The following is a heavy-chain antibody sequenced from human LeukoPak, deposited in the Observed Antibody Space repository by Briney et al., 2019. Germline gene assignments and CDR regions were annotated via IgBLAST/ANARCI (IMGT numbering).Heavy chain of an antibody. J-gene: IGHJ6*02. V-gene: IGHV4-34*01. CDR2: LNHSGTT. Sequence: SETLSLTCAVYGGSFSNYYWTWIRQPPGKGLEWIGELNHSGTTNYNPSLKSRVTISEDTSTSQLSLRLNSETAADTAVYYCARGSVGYYVSGSPFYYGMDVWGQGTTVTVSS. CDR3: ARGSVGYYVSGSPFYYGMDV. D-gene: IGHD3-10*01. CDR1: GGSFSNYY.